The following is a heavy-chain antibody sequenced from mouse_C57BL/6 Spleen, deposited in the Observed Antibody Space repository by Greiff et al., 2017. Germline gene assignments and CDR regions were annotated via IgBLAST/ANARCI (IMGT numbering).Heavy chain of an antibody. Sequence: VQLQQPGPELVKPGASVKISCKASGYSFTGYYMNWVKQSPEKSLEWIGEINPSTGGTTYNQKFKAKATLTVDKSSSTAYMQLKSLTSEDSAVYYCASADPYYAMDYWGQGTSVTVSS. V-gene: IGHV1-42*01. J-gene: IGHJ4*01. CDR3: ASADPYYAMDY. CDR1: GYSFTGYY. CDR2: INPSTGGT.